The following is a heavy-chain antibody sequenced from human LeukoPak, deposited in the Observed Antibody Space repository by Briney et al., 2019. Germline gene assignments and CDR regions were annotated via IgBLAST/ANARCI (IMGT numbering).Heavy chain of an antibody. V-gene: IGHV3-48*01. J-gene: IGHJ4*02. Sequence: QPGGSLRLSCAASGFTFSSYSMNWVRQAPGKGLEWVSYISSSSSTIYYADSVKGRFTISRDNAKNSLYLQMNSLRAEDTAVYYCATDYDFWSGYVRDSDYWGQGTLVTVSS. CDR2: ISSSSSTI. D-gene: IGHD3-3*01. CDR1: GFTFSSYS. CDR3: ATDYDFWSGYVRDSDY.